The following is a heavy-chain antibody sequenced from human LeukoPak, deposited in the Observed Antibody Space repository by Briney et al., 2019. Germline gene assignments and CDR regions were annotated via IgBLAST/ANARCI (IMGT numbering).Heavy chain of an antibody. Sequence: SETLSLTCAVYSGSFSGYYWSWIRQPPGKGLEWIGYIYYSGSTNYNPSLKSRVTISVDTSKNQFSLKLSSVTAADTAVYYCARGLIAAAGHYYFDYWAREPWSPSPQ. V-gene: IGHV4-59*01. CDR1: SGSFSGYY. J-gene: IGHJ4*02. CDR2: IYYSGST. CDR3: ARGLIAAAGHYYFDY. D-gene: IGHD6-13*01.